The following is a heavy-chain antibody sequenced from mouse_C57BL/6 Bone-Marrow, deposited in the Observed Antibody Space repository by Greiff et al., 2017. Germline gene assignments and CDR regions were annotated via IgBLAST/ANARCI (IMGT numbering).Heavy chain of an antibody. J-gene: IGHJ3*01. Sequence: VQLQQSGAELVRPGTSVKVSCKASGYAFTNYLIEWVKQRPGQGLEWIGVINPGSGGTNYNEKFKGKSTLTADTSSSTAYMQLSSLTSGDSAVYFCARSKNWDSWFAYWGQGTLVTVSA. CDR1: GYAFTNYL. D-gene: IGHD4-1*01. CDR3: ARSKNWDSWFAY. V-gene: IGHV1-54*01. CDR2: INPGSGGT.